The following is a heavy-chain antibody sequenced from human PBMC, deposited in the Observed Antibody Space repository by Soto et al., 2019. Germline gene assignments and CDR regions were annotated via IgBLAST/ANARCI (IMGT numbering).Heavy chain of an antibody. D-gene: IGHD3-10*01. J-gene: IGHJ3*02. CDR1: GGSISSYY. Sequence: SETLSLTCTVSGGSISSYYWSWIRQPPGKGLEWIGYIYYSGSTNYNPSLKSRVTISVDTSKNQFSLKLSSVTAADTAVYYCASAGFGELWSAFDIWGQGTMVTVSS. CDR2: IYYSGST. V-gene: IGHV4-59*01. CDR3: ASAGFGELWSAFDI.